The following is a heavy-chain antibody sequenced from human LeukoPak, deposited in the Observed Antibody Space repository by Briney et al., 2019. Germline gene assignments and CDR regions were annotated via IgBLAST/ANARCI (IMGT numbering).Heavy chain of an antibody. CDR1: GGSISRYY. CDR2: IYYSGST. V-gene: IGHV4-59*08. J-gene: IGHJ4*02. CDR3: ASFYDFWSGYLN. D-gene: IGHD3-3*01. Sequence: SETLSLTCTVSGGSISRYYWNWIRQPPGKGLEWIGYIYYSGSTNYNPSLKSRVTISVHTSKNQYPLKRSSVTAADTAVYYCASFYDFWSGYLNWGQGTLVTVSS.